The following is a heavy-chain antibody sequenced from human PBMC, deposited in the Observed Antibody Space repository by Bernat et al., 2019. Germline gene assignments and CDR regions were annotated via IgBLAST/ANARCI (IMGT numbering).Heavy chain of an antibody. J-gene: IGHJ4*02. Sequence: QVQLVESGGGVVQPGRSLRLSCAASGFTFSTYAMNRVRQAPGKGLEWVAVTSFDGGIKFYADSVKGRFTISRDNSRNTLFLQMDSLRTEDTAVYYCAREEYNYALGSFDYWGQGTLVTVSS. V-gene: IGHV3-30-3*01. D-gene: IGHD5-18*01. CDR1: GFTFSTYA. CDR3: AREEYNYALGSFDY. CDR2: TSFDGGIK.